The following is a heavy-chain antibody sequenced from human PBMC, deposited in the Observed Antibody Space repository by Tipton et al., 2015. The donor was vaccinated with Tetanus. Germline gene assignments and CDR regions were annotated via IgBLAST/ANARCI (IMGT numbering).Heavy chain of an antibody. D-gene: IGHD5-18*01. V-gene: IGHV4-30-4*01. Sequence: GEALSNGDYYWSWIRQPPGKGLESIGYIYYSGSTYYNPSLKSRVTMSMDTSKNQFSLRLTSVTAADTAVYYCVRGRGLGAYSYGFEYWGRGALVTVSS. CDR3: VRGRGLGAYSYGFEY. CDR2: IYYSGST. J-gene: IGHJ4*02. CDR1: GEALSNGDYY.